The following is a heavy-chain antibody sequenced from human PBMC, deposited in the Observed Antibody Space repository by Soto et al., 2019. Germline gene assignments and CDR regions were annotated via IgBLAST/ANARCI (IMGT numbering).Heavy chain of an antibody. CDR2: ISGSGST. D-gene: IGHD3-16*01. V-gene: IGHV3-23*01. J-gene: IGHJ6*03. CDR1: GFTVSSYA. CDR3: AKALRFTFTTGYYMDV. Sequence: EVQLLESGGGLVQPGGSLRLSCAASGFTVSSYAMSWVRQAPGKGLEWVSGISGSGSTYSADSVKGRFTISRDSSQNTVYLQMNSLRAEHTAVYYCAKALRFTFTTGYYMDVWGRGTTVTVSS.